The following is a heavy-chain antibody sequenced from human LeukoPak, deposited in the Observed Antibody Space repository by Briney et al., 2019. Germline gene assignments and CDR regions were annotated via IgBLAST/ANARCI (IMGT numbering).Heavy chain of an antibody. D-gene: IGHD5-24*01. V-gene: IGHV4-39*07. CDR1: GGSISSSSYY. Sequence: SETLSLTCTVSGGSISSSSYYWGWIRQPPGKGLEWIGNIFYSGSTYYNPSLKSRVTISVDTSKNQFSLKLSSVTAADTAVYYCARTIKTQPDNFDYWGQGTLVTVSS. J-gene: IGHJ4*02. CDR2: IFYSGST. CDR3: ARTIKTQPDNFDY.